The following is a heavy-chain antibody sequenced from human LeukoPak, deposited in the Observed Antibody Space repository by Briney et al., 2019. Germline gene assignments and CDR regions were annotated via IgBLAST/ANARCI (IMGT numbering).Heavy chain of an antibody. CDR1: GGSTSINSVY. Sequence: PSETLSLTCTVSGGSTSINSVYWGWIRQPPGKRLEWIGSIYYSGSTHYNPSLKSRLNISVDTSKNQFSLKLSSVTAADTALYYCARHPQSMGGYFQHWGQGALVTVSS. CDR2: IYYSGST. D-gene: IGHD2/OR15-2a*01. J-gene: IGHJ1*01. CDR3: ARHPQSMGGYFQH. V-gene: IGHV4-39*01.